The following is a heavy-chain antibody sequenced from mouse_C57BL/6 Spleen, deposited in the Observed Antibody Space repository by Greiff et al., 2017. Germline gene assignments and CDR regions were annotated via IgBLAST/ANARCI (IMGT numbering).Heavy chain of an antibody. CDR2: INPSSGNT. D-gene: IGHD2-1*01. J-gene: IGHJ4*01. CDR3: ENYGNDYAMDY. CDR1: GYTFTSYW. Sequence: QVQLQQSGAELAKPGASVKLSCKASGYTFTSYWMHWVNQRPGQGLEWIGFINPSSGNTKYNQKFKDKATLTADKSSSTAYMQLSSLTYEASAVYYVENYGNDYAMDYWGQGTSVTVSS. V-gene: IGHV1-7*01.